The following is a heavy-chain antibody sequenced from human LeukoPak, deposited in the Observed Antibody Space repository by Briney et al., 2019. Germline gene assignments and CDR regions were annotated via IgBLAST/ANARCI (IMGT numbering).Heavy chain of an antibody. Sequence: SETLSLTCTVSGVSISSYYWSWVRQPPGKGLEWLGYIYYSGSTNYNPSLKSRVTISVDTSKNQFSLKLSSVTAADTAVYYCARVFGMYDYVWGSYRPYYFDYWGQGTLVTVSS. CDR1: GVSISSYY. V-gene: IGHV4-59*01. D-gene: IGHD3-16*02. J-gene: IGHJ4*02. CDR3: ARVFGMYDYVWGSYRPYYFDY. CDR2: IYYSGST.